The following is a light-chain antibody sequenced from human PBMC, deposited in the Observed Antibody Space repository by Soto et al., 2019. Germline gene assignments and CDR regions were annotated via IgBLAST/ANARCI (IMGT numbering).Light chain of an antibody. CDR1: QRVGGD. J-gene: IGKJ4*01. CDR2: GAS. Sequence: ETVMTQSPATLSVSPGQGATLSCRASQRVGGDLAWYQQKPGQAPRLLIYGASARATAIPGTFSGRGSGTEFTLTISSLQSEDSAVYYCQQYNNWPLTFGAGTKVDIK. V-gene: IGKV3-15*01. CDR3: QQYNNWPLT.